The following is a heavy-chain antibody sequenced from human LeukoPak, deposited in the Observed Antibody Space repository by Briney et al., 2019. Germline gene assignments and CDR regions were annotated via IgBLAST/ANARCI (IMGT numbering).Heavy chain of an antibody. Sequence: GGSLRLSCAASGSTLDDYGIHWVRQAPGKGLEWASLITGDGGRAYYGDSVKGRFTVSRDNSKKSLFLLMNSLRAEDTALYYCAKDNPVISIWGQGTLVIVSS. V-gene: IGHV3-43*02. CDR3: AKDNPVISI. CDR2: ITGDGGRA. J-gene: IGHJ4*02. D-gene: IGHD3-16*02. CDR1: GSTLDDYG.